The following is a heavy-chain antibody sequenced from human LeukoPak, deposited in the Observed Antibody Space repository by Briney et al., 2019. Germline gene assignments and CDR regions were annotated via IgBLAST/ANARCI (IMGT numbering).Heavy chain of an antibody. Sequence: GGSLRLSCAASGFIFTGNWIHWVRHAPGKGPVWVSRIYGDGYTNYADSVKGRFTISRDSGNNTVYLQMSGLRAEDTAVYYCATSVITRFDNWGQGTLVTVSS. D-gene: IGHD3-16*01. CDR1: GFIFTGNW. CDR2: IYGDGYT. V-gene: IGHV3-74*01. CDR3: ATSVITRFDN. J-gene: IGHJ4*02.